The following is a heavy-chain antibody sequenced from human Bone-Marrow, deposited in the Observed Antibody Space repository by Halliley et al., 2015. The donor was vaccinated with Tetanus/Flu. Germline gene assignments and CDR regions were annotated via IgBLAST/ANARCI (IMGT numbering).Heavy chain of an antibody. CDR2: VFYSGYT. J-gene: IGHJ3*02. V-gene: IGHV4-59*08. Sequence: TLSLTCDVSGGSIYNYYWNWLRQSPGKGLEWIGYVFYSGYTNFNPSLESRLTMSVDTSKRQISLKLSSVTAADTAVYYCARLDTSREENAFDTWGQGALVTVSS. CDR1: GGSIYNYY. CDR3: ARLDTSREENAFDT. D-gene: IGHD5-18*01.